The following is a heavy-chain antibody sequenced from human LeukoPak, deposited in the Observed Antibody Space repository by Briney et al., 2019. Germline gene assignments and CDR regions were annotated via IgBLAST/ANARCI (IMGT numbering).Heavy chain of an antibody. V-gene: IGHV4-34*01. CDR2: INHNGGT. CDR3: ARVGYRFSINDWSRTGLGAYPTKYYYMDV. CDR1: GGSFSDYS. J-gene: IGHJ6*03. D-gene: IGHD5-18*01. Sequence: PSETLSLTCAVYGGSFSDYSWTWIRQAPGEGLEWIGEINHNGGTNHNPSLVSRVIMSVDTSKNQFSLKVSSVTAADTAVYYCARVGYRFSINDWSRTGLGAYPTKYYYMDVWGKGTTVTVSS.